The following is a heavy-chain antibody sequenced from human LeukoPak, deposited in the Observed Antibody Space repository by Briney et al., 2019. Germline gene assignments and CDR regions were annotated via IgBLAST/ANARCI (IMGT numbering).Heavy chain of an antibody. CDR1: GGTFSSYA. V-gene: IGHV1-69*04. J-gene: IGHJ1*01. D-gene: IGHD3-22*01. CDR3: ARTGGRHYYDSSGYYVYFQH. CDR2: IIPILGIA. Sequence: ASVKVSCKASGGTFSSYAISWVRQAPGQGLEWMGRIIPILGIANYAQKFQGRVTITADKSTSTAYMELSSLRSEDTAVYYCARTGGRHYYDSSGYYVYFQHWGQGTLVTVSS.